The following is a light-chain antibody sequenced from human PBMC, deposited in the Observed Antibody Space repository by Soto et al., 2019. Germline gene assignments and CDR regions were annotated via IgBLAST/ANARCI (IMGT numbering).Light chain of an antibody. J-gene: IGKJ1*01. V-gene: IGKV3-20*01. CDR3: HQYGSLPRT. Sequence: EIVLTQSPGALSLSPGERATLSCRASQSVSSNNLAWYQQKLGQAPRLLIYGASSRATGIPDRFSGSGSGTDFTLTISRLEPEDFAVYYCHQYGSLPRTFGQGTKVEIK. CDR1: QSVSSNN. CDR2: GAS.